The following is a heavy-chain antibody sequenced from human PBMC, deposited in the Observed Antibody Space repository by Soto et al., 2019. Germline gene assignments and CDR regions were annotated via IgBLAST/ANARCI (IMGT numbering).Heavy chain of an antibody. Sequence: GPSVKVSCXVSGSRFSNYVISWVRQAPGHGLEWLGRIIPIFNSTKYAQSFQGRVTITADKSTSTASLELSSLRSDDTAVYYCAREGRGKKAGYNGLVSLGYWGQGTLVTVSS. CDR2: IIPIFNST. CDR1: GSRFSNYV. CDR3: AREGRGKKAGYNGLVSLGY. V-gene: IGHV1-69*06. D-gene: IGHD2-2*02. J-gene: IGHJ4*02.